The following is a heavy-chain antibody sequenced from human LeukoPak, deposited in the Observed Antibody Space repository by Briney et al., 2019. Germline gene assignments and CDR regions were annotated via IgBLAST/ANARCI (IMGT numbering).Heavy chain of an antibody. J-gene: IGHJ4*02. V-gene: IGHV4-38-2*02. Sequence: SETLSLTCTVSGYSISSGYYWGWLRQPPGKGLEWIGSIYHSGSTYYNPSLKSRVTISVDTSKNQFSLKLSSVTAADTAVYYCARVESIAAAGTGGPLDYWGQGTLVTVSS. CDR2: IYHSGST. D-gene: IGHD6-13*01. CDR3: ARVESIAAAGTGGPLDY. CDR1: GYSISSGYY.